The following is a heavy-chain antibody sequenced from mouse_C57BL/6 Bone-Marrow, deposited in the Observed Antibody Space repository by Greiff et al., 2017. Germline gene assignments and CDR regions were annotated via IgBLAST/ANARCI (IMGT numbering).Heavy chain of an antibody. CDR2: IDPEDGET. J-gene: IGHJ1*03. V-gene: IGHV14-2*01. Sequence: EVMLVESGAELVKPGASVKLSCTASGFNIKDYYMHWVKQRTEQGLEWIGRIDPEDGETKYAPKFQGKATITADTSSNTAYRQLSRLTSEDTAVXYCARRGYFDVWGTGTTVTVSS. CDR1: GFNIKDYY. CDR3: ARRGYFDV.